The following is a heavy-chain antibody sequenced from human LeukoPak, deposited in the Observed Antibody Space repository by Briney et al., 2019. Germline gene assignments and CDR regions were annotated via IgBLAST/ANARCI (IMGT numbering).Heavy chain of an antibody. D-gene: IGHD2-15*01. CDR1: GGSISSGGYS. CDR2: IYHSGST. J-gene: IGHJ5*02. V-gene: IGHV4-30-2*01. Sequence: SQTLSLTCAVSGGSISSGGYSWSWIRQPPGNGLEWIGYIYHSGSTYYNPSLKSRVTISVDRSKNQFSLKLSSVTAADTAVYYCARAIFSGGSSDGFDPWGQGTLVTVSS. CDR3: ARAIFSGGSSDGFDP.